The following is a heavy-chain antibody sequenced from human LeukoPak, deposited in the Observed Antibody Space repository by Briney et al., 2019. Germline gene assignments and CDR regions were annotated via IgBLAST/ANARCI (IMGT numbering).Heavy chain of an antibody. Sequence: ASVKVSCKASGYTFTSYGISWVRQAPGQGLEWMGWISAYNGNTNYAQKLQGRVTMTTDTSTSTAYMELSSLRSEDTAVYYCAREGKYYYDSSGYPEYFQHWGQGTLVTVSS. V-gene: IGHV1-18*01. D-gene: IGHD3-22*01. J-gene: IGHJ1*01. CDR1: GYTFTSYG. CDR3: AREGKYYYDSSGYPEYFQH. CDR2: ISAYNGNT.